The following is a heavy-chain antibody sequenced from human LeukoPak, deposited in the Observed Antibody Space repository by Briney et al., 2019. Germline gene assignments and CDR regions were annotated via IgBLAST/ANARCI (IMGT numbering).Heavy chain of an antibody. J-gene: IGHJ4*02. V-gene: IGHV4-59*12. Sequence: SETLPLTYTVSGGSISTYYWSWIRRPPGKGLEWIGHIYYSGSTNYNPSLKSRVTISVDTSKNQFSLKLSSVTAADTAVYYCARGRAAIDYWGQGTLVTVSS. CDR1: GGSISTYY. CDR2: IYYSGST. D-gene: IGHD2-15*01. CDR3: ARGRAAIDY.